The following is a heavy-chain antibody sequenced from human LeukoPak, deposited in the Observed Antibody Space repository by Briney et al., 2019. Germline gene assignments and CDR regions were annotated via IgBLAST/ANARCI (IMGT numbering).Heavy chain of an antibody. CDR1: GFTLSNYA. CDR2: LSGDGART. Sequence: GGSLRLSCAVSGFTLSNYAMSWVRQAPGKGLEWVSILSGDGARTYYADSVKGRFTISRDLSKNTLYLQMNSLKPEDTAMYYCARQGGWSENDAFDIWGQGTMVTVSS. V-gene: IGHV3-23*01. CDR3: ARQGGWSENDAFDI. D-gene: IGHD6-19*01. J-gene: IGHJ3*02.